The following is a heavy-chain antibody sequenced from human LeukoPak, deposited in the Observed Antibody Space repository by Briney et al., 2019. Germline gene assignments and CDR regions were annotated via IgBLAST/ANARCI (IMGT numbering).Heavy chain of an antibody. D-gene: IGHD7-27*01. CDR1: GGTFSSYA. V-gene: IGHV1-69*05. CDR3: ARYSGDTEVNDY. CDR2: IIPIFGTA. J-gene: IGHJ4*02. Sequence: GASVKVSCKASGGTFSSYAISWVRQAPGQGLEWMGGIIPIFGTANYAQKFQGRVTITTDESTSTAYMELSSLRAEDTAVYYCARYSGDTEVNDYWGQGTLVTVSS.